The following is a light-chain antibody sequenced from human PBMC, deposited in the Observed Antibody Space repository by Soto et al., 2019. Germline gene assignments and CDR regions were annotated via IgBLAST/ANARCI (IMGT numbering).Light chain of an antibody. CDR1: QGIRNW. V-gene: IGKV1D-12*01. J-gene: IGKJ4*01. CDR2: AAS. CDR3: QQTDSFPRS. Sequence: DIQMTQSPSSVPASVGDRVTITCRVSQGIRNWLAWYQQTPGKAPELLIFAASSMQSGVPSRFSGRGSGTEFTLTIDSLQPEDFATYYCQQTDSFPRSFSGGTKVDIK.